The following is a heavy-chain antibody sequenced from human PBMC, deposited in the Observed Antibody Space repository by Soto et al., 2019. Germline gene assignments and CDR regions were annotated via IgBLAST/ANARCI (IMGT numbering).Heavy chain of an antibody. D-gene: IGHD6-19*01. CDR3: ELKVVPGTGTGEVPDI. CDR1: GFTFSGSA. V-gene: IGHV3-73*01. J-gene: IGHJ3*02. Sequence: GGSLRLSCIASGFTFSGSAVHWVRQASGKGLEWVGRIRSKTNNYATAYAASVMGRFTISRDDSENTAYLQMNSLKTEDTAVYYCELKVVPGTGTGEVPDIWGQGTMVTVSS. CDR2: IRSKTNNYAT.